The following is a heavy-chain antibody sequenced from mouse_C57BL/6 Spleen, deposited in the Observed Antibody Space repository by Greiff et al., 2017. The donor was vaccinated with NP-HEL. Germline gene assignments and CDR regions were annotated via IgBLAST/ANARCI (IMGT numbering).Heavy chain of an antibody. CDR1: GYTFTDYE. D-gene: IGHD1-1*01. CDR2: IDPETGGT. J-gene: IGHJ2*01. Sequence: QVQLKQSGAELVRPGASVTLSCKASGYTFTDYEMHWVKQTPVHGLEWIGAIDPETGGTAYNQKFKGKAILTADKSSSTAYMELRSLTSEDSAVYYCTRWVTTVVAHYFDYWGQGTTLTVSS. CDR3: TRWVTTVVAHYFDY. V-gene: IGHV1-15*01.